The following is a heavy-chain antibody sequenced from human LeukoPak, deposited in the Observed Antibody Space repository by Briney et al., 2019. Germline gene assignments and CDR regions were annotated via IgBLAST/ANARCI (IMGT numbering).Heavy chain of an antibody. V-gene: IGHV4-59*08. CDR3: ARYIVVVAYFDY. D-gene: IGHD2-2*01. J-gene: IGHJ4*02. CDR1: GGSISSYY. CDR2: IYYSGST. Sequence: PSETLSLTCTVSGGSISSYYWSWIRQPPGKGLEWIGYIYYSGSTNYNPSLKSRVTISVDTSKNQFSLKLSSVTAAGTAVYYCARYIVVVAYFDYWGQGTLVTVSS.